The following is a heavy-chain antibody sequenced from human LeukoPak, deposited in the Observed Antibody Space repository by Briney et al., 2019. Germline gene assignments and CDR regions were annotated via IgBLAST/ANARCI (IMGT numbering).Heavy chain of an antibody. V-gene: IGHV3-21*01. Sequence: PGGSLRLSCAPSGFTFSGYAMNWFRQAPGKGREWVAAISRSGDSITYADSVRGRFTISRDNAKDSLYLQMNSLRAEDTAVYFCARENNRECSRSSCPRDYWGQGTLVTVSS. CDR1: GFTFSGYA. D-gene: IGHD2-2*01. CDR3: ARENNRECSRSSCPRDY. CDR2: ISRSGDSI. J-gene: IGHJ4*02.